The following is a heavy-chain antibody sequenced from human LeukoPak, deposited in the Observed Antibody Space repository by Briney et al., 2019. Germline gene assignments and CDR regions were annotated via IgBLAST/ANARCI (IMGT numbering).Heavy chain of an antibody. D-gene: IGHD2-21*01. V-gene: IGHV3-33*06. CDR1: GFIFSDYG. J-gene: IGHJ4*02. CDR2: IWNNGNNR. CDR3: AKEFNRGLPDY. Sequence: PGRSLRLSCAASGFIFSDYGMHWVRQAPGKGLEWVAVIWNNGNNRYADSVKGRFTISRDNSKNTLYLQMSSLRAEDTAVYYCAKEFNRGLPDYWGQGTLVTVPS.